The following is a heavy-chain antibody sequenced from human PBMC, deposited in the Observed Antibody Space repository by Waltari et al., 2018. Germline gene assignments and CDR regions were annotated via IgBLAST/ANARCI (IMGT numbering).Heavy chain of an antibody. Sequence: QVQLVQSGAEVKKPGSSVKVSCKASGGTFSSYAISWVRQAPGQGLEWMGGIIPILGIANYAQKFQGRVTITADESTSTAYMELSSLRSEDTAVYYCATNSPLAVYYYYYMDVWGKGTTVTVSS. CDR2: IIPILGIA. V-gene: IGHV1-69*04. CDR1: GGTFSSYA. CDR3: ATNSPLAVYYYYYMDV. J-gene: IGHJ6*03. D-gene: IGHD2-8*01.